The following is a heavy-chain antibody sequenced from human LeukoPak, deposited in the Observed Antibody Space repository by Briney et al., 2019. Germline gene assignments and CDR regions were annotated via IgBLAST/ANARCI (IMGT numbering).Heavy chain of an antibody. Sequence: GGSLRLSCAASGFTFSSYDMHWVRQATGKGLEWVSAIGTAGDTYYPGSVKGRFTISRENAKNSLYLQMNRLRAGDTAVYYCARADRTGGFDYWGQGNLVTVSS. CDR3: ARADRTGGFDY. CDR1: GFTFSSYD. V-gene: IGHV3-13*01. D-gene: IGHD3-10*01. J-gene: IGHJ4*02. CDR2: IGTAGDT.